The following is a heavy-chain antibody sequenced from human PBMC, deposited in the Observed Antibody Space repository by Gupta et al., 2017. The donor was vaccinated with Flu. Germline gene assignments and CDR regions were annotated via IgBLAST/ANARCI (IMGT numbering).Heavy chain of an antibody. D-gene: IGHD2-15*01. Sequence: GAEVKKPGESPKISCKGSGYSFTSYWIGWVRQMPGKGLDGMGIIYPGDSDTRYSPSFQGQVTISADKSISTAYLQWSSLKASDTAMYYCAKMPTHSGGGYDGGDDGGQGTMVTVSS. V-gene: IGHV5-51*03. J-gene: IGHJ4*02. CDR1: GYSFTSYW. CDR2: IYPGDSDT. CDR3: AKMPTHSGGGYDGGDD.